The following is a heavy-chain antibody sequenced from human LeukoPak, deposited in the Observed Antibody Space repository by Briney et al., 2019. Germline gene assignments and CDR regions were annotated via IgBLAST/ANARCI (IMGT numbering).Heavy chain of an antibody. D-gene: IGHD3-10*01. CDR2: VSSSGGDT. Sequence: GGSLRLSCAASGFTFSSYAMSWVRQAPGKGLEWVSAVSSSGGDTYYADSVKGRFTISRDNSKNTLYLQMNSLRAEDTAVYYCAKSSGSYKGIDYWGQGTPVTVSS. V-gene: IGHV3-23*01. J-gene: IGHJ4*02. CDR3: AKSSGSYKGIDY. CDR1: GFTFSSYA.